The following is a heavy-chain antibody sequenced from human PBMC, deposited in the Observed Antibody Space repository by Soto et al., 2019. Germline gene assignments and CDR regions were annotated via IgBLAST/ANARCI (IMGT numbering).Heavy chain of an antibody. D-gene: IGHD2-8*01. J-gene: IGHJ4*02. Sequence: QIQMVQSGAEVKQPGASVKISCKTSGYTFSSYSINWVRQAPGQGLEWMARISTTSGNTHYAERVQGRVTVTLDKSARTAFMEMWGLTSDDTAVYFCARDNGYYDFCGQGTLVTVSS. V-gene: IGHV1-18*01. CDR1: GYTFSSYS. CDR2: ISTTSGNT. CDR3: ARDNGYYDF.